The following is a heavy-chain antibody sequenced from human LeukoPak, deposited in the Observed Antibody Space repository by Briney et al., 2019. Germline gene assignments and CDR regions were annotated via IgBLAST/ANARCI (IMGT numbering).Heavy chain of an antibody. CDR3: AREYYYDSSGFDY. CDR1: GFTFSSYA. J-gene: IGHJ4*02. CDR2: ISYDGSNK. D-gene: IGHD3-22*01. V-gene: IGHV3-30-3*01. Sequence: PGGSLRLSCAASGFTFSSYAMHWVRQGPGKGLEWVAVISYDGSNKYYADSVKGRFTISRDNSKNTLYLQMNSLRAEDTAVYYCAREYYYDSSGFDYWGQGTLVTVSS.